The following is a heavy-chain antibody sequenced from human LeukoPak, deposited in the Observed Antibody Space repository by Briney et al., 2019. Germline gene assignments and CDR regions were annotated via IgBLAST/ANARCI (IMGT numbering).Heavy chain of an antibody. D-gene: IGHD3-10*01. Sequence: SETLSLTCTVSGGSISSYYWSWIRQPPGKGLEWIGYIYCSGSTNYNPSLKSRVTISVDTSKNQFSLKLSSVTATDTAVYYCAGGPSLLFDYWGQGTLVTVSS. V-gene: IGHV4-59*01. CDR2: IYCSGST. CDR3: AGGPSLLFDY. J-gene: IGHJ4*02. CDR1: GGSISSYY.